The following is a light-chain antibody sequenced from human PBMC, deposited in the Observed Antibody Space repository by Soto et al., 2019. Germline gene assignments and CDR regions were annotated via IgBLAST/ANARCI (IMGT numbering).Light chain of an antibody. CDR2: GAS. CDR3: QQYGSSPQST. CDR1: QSVSSSY. V-gene: IGKV3-20*01. Sequence: EIVLTQSPGTLSLSPGERATISCRASQSVSSSYLAWYQQKPGQAPRLLIYGASSRATGIPDRFSGSGSGTDFTLTISRLEPEDFAVYYCQQYGSSPQSTFGPGTKVDIK. J-gene: IGKJ3*01.